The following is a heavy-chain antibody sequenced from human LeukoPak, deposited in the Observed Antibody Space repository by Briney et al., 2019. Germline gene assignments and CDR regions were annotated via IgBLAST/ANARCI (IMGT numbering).Heavy chain of an antibody. Sequence: PGGSLRLSCAASGFTFSSYSMNWVRQAPGKGLEWVSSISSSSSYIYYADSVKGRFTISRDNAKNSLYLQMNSLRAEDTAVYYCARDQFSGSYTFDYWGQGTLVTVSS. J-gene: IGHJ4*02. CDR3: ARDQFSGSYTFDY. CDR1: GFTFSSYS. CDR2: ISSSSSYI. V-gene: IGHV3-21*01. D-gene: IGHD1-26*01.